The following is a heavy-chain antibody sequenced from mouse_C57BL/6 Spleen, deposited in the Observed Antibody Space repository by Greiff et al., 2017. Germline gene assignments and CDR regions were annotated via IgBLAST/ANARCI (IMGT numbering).Heavy chain of an antibody. D-gene: IGHD1-1*01. CDR1: GYTFTSYW. Sequence: QVQVQQPGAELVRPGSSVKLSCKASGYTFTSYWMHWVKQRPIQGLEWIGNIDPSDSETHYNQKFKDKATLTVDKSSSTAYMQLSSLTSEDSAVYYCARRYYYGECRLAYWGQGTMVTVSS. V-gene: IGHV1-52*01. J-gene: IGHJ3*01. CDR2: IDPSDSET. CDR3: ARRYYYGECRLAY.